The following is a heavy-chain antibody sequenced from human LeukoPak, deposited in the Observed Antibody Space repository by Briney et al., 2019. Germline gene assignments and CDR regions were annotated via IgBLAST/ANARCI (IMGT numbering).Heavy chain of an antibody. D-gene: IGHD6-6*01. CDR1: GGSISSGGYY. Sequence: NPSETLSLTCTVSGGSISSGGYYWSWIPQHPGKGLEWIGYIYYSGSTYYNPSLKSRVTISVDTSKNQFSLKLSSVTAADTAVYYCARSPPYSSSYFDYWGQGTLVTVSS. CDR3: ARSPPYSSSYFDY. CDR2: IYYSGST. J-gene: IGHJ4*02. V-gene: IGHV4-31*03.